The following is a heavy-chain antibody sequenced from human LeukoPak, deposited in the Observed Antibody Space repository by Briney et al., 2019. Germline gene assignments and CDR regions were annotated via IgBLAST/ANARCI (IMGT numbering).Heavy chain of an antibody. J-gene: IGHJ4*02. D-gene: IGHD6-19*01. CDR3: ARAGSRGSVDF. CDR1: GFSFSRYW. V-gene: IGHV3-7*01. Sequence: GGSLRLSCPASGFSFSRYWMSWVRQAPGKGLEWVANIGEDGSEKYYVDSVEGRFTISRDNVKNSPYLQMNSLRAEDTAVYFCARAGSRGSVDFWGQGTLVTVSS. CDR2: IGEDGSEK.